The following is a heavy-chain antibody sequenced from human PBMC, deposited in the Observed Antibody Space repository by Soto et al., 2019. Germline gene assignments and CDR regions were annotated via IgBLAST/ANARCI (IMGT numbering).Heavy chain of an antibody. Sequence: RASVKVSCKTSGYTFTSYGISWVRQAPGQGLEWMGWISAYNGNTNYAQKLQGRVTMTTDTSTSTAYMELRSLRSDDTAVYYCARTYYYDSSGYYFYNWFDPWGQGTLVTVSS. D-gene: IGHD3-22*01. CDR2: ISAYNGNT. V-gene: IGHV1-18*01. J-gene: IGHJ5*02. CDR3: ARTYYYDSSGYYFYNWFDP. CDR1: GYTFTSYG.